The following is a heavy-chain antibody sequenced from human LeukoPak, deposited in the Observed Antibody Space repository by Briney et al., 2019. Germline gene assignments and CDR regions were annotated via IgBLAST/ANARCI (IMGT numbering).Heavy chain of an antibody. J-gene: IGHJ6*02. CDR2: IIPIFGTA. D-gene: IGHD3-9*01. Sequence: SVKVSCKASGGTFSSYAISWVRQAPGQGLEWMGGIIPIFGTANYAQKFQGRVTMTEDTSTDTAYMELSSLRSEDTAVYYCATSLYDILTGYSYGMDVWGQGTTVTVSS. CDR3: ATSLYDILTGYSYGMDV. V-gene: IGHV1-69*06. CDR1: GGTFSSYA.